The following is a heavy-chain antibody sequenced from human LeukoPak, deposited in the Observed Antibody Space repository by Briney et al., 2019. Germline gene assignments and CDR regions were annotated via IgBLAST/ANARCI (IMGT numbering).Heavy chain of an antibody. CDR1: GFTFNNYA. V-gene: IGHV3-23*01. D-gene: IGHD6-13*01. Sequence: QAGGSLRLSCAASGFTFNNYAMSWVRQAPGKGLEWVSAISGTGGSTYYADSVKGRFTISRDNSKNTLYLQMSSLRAEDTAVYYCATRPPKSSSWYRGHFDCWGQGTLVTVSS. J-gene: IGHJ4*02. CDR3: ATRPPKSSSWYRGHFDC. CDR2: ISGTGGST.